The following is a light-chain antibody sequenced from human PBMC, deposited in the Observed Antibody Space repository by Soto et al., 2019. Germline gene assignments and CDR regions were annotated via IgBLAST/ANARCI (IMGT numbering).Light chain of an antibody. V-gene: IGKV2D-29*01. CDR1: QSLLQSDGKTY. CDR3: QQFSSYPLT. CDR2: EVS. Sequence: DIVMTQTPLSLSVTPGQPASISCKSSQSLLQSDGKTYLFWYFQKAGQPPQLLIPEVSNRFSGVPDRFSGGGSGTDFTLTISRLEPEDFAVYYCQQFSSYPLTFGGGTTGDIK. J-gene: IGKJ4*01.